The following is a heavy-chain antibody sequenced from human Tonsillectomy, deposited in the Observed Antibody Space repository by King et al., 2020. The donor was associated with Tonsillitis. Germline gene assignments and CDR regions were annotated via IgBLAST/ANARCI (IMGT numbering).Heavy chain of an antibody. D-gene: IGHD3-3*01. CDR1: GGSISSYY. J-gene: IGHJ6*03. CDR3: ARGLRGSGSRYFYYYMDV. Sequence: QLQESGPGLVKPSETLSVTCTVSGGSISSYYWSWIRQPAGRGLEWIGRICTSGSTNYNPSLKSRVTMSIDTSKNQLSLKLGSVTAADTAVYYCARGLRGSGSRYFYYYMDVWGKGTTVTVSS. CDR2: ICTSGST. V-gene: IGHV4-4*07.